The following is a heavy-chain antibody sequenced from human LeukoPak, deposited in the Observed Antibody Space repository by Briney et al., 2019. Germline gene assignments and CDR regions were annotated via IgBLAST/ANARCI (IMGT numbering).Heavy chain of an antibody. V-gene: IGHV1-8*03. Sequence: ASVKVSCKASGYTFTSYDINWVRQATGQGLEWMGWMNPNSGNTGYAQKFQGRVTITRNTSISTAYMELSSLRSEDTAVYYCASGDAPMGYYFDYWGQGTLVTVSS. J-gene: IGHJ4*02. CDR3: ASGDAPMGYYFDY. CDR1: GYTFTSYD. D-gene: IGHD2-2*01. CDR2: MNPNSGNT.